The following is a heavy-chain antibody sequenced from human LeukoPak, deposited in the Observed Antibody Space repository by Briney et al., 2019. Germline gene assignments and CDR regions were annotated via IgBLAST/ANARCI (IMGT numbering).Heavy chain of an antibody. V-gene: IGHV4-59*01. CDR2: IYYSGST. D-gene: IGHD3-10*01. CDR3: ASSAMVPYYFDY. J-gene: IGHJ4*02. Sequence: PSETLSLTCTVSGGSISSYYWSWIRQPPGKGLEWIGYIYYSGSTNYNPSLKSRVTISVDTSKNQFSLKLSSVTAADTAVYYCASSAMVPYYFDYWGQGTLVTVSS. CDR1: GGSISSYY.